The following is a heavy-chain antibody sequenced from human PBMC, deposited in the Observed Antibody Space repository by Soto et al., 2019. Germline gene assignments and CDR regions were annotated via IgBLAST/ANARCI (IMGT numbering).Heavy chain of an antibody. CDR3: ARAARLRFLEWLLNWFDP. CDR1: GYTFTSYG. CDR2: ISAYNGNT. J-gene: IGHJ5*02. V-gene: IGHV1-18*01. D-gene: IGHD3-3*01. Sequence: HWASVKVSCKASGYTFTSYGISWVRQAPGQGLEWMGWISAYNGNTNYAQKLQGRVTMTTDTSTSTAYMELRSLRSDDTAVYYCARAARLRFLEWLLNWFDPWGQGTLVTVSS.